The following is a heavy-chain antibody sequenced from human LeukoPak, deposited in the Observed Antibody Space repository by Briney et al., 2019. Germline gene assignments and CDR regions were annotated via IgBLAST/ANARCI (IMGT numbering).Heavy chain of an antibody. V-gene: IGHV4-59*01. CDR1: GGSISSYY. Sequence: SETLSLTCTVSGGSISSYYWSWIRQPPGKGLEWIGYIYYSGSTNYNPSPKSRVTISVDTSKNQFSLKLSSVTAADTAVYYCARSGYSYGHYFDYWGQGTLVTVSS. D-gene: IGHD5-18*01. CDR3: ARSGYSYGHYFDY. J-gene: IGHJ4*02. CDR2: IYYSGST.